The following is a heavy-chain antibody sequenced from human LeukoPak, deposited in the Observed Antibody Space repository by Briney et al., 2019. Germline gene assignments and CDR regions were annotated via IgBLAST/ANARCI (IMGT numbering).Heavy chain of an antibody. CDR2: ISSGSSAI. CDR3: ARSGLSRFGF. CDR1: GFTFTTYS. V-gene: IGHV3-21*01. Sequence: PGGSLRLSCEASGFTFTTYSMTWVRQAPGKGLEWVSIISSGSSAIFSADALKGRFTISRDDAKNLLYLDMNSLRAEDTAVYYCARSGLSRFGFWGQGTLVTVSS. J-gene: IGHJ4*02. D-gene: IGHD2/OR15-2a*01.